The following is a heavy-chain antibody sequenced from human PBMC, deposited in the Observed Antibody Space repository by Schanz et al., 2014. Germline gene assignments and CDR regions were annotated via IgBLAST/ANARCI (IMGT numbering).Heavy chain of an antibody. CDR2: MNPDSGNT. Sequence: VQLVQSGAEVKRPGASVRVSCKASGYTFTSYDFNWVRQAPGQGLEWMGWMNPDSGNTGYAQKFQGRVTMTRNTSISTAYIELHILTSEDTAVYYCARGRTFDYWGQGTLVTVAS. CDR3: ARGRTFDY. CDR1: GYTFTSYD. V-gene: IGHV1-8*01. J-gene: IGHJ4*02.